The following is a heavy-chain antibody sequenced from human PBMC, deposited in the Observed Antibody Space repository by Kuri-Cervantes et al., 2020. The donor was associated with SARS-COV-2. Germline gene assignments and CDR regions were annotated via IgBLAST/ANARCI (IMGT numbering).Heavy chain of an antibody. CDR3: AKDEGGDGSIGY. CDR2: IKSKTDGGTT. CDR1: GFTFSNAW. Sequence: GESLKISCAASGFTFSNAWMSWVRQAPGKGLEWVGRIKSKTDGGTTDYAAPVKGRFTISRDDSKNTLYLQMNSLKTEDTAVYYCAKDEGGDGSIGYWGQGTLVTVSS. J-gene: IGHJ4*02. V-gene: IGHV3-15*01. D-gene: IGHD4-17*01.